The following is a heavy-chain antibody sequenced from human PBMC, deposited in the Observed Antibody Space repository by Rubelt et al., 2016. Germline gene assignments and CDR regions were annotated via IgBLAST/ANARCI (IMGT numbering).Heavy chain of an antibody. CDR2: IYHTGTA. V-gene: IGHV4-38-2*02. Sequence: QVQLQESGPGLVKPSETLSLICTVSGYSISSDYYWVWIRQPPGKGLEWIGMIYHTGTAYYSPSLKSRVTISVDTSKNQFSLNLTSVTAADTAVYYCARQGGPSSHIDPWGQGTLVTVSS. J-gene: IGHJ5*02. CDR1: GYSISSDYY. CDR3: ARQGGPSSHIDP. D-gene: IGHD3-16*01.